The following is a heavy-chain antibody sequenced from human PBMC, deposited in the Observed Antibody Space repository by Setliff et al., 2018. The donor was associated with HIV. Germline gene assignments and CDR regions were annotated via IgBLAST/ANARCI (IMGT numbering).Heavy chain of an antibody. J-gene: IGHJ5*02. D-gene: IGHD1-7*01. CDR3: VRDNWNLGSVHNWFDP. CDR2: ISPYDGKT. Sequence: ASVKVSCKASGYIFNRYGIHWVRQAPGQGLEWMGWISPYDGKTNLGLKFQGRVTMTRDTSTSTVYMELNNLRFDDTAVYYCVRDNWNLGSVHNWFDPWGQGTVVTVSS. CDR1: GYIFNRYG. V-gene: IGHV1-18*01.